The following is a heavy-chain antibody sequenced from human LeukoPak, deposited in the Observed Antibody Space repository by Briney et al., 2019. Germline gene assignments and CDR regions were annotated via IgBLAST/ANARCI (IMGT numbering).Heavy chain of an antibody. CDR2: ISDDGRRK. D-gene: IGHD4-17*01. V-gene: IGHV3-30*18. CDR3: AKRPSDYGDYVSYFDY. J-gene: IGHJ4*02. Sequence: PGGSLRLSCAASGFSFIIYGIHWAPQSPGKGLEWVDFISDDGRRKDYADSVKGRFTISRDNSKDTLYLQMNSLRAEDTAVYYCAKRPSDYGDYVSYFDYWGQGTLVTVSS. CDR1: GFSFIIYG.